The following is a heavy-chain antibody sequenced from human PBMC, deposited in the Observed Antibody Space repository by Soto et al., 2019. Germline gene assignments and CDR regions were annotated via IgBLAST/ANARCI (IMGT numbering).Heavy chain of an antibody. V-gene: IGHV4-59*01. CDR2: IYYSGST. D-gene: IGHD2-2*01. Sequence: SETLSLTCTVSGGSMSSYYWSWIRQPPGKGLEWIGYIYYSGSTNYNPSLKSRVTISVDTSKNQFSLKLSSVTAADTAVYYCARDRLVVPAALADYYYYYGMDVWGQGTTVTVSS. J-gene: IGHJ6*02. CDR3: ARDRLVVPAALADYYYYYGMDV. CDR1: GGSMSSYY.